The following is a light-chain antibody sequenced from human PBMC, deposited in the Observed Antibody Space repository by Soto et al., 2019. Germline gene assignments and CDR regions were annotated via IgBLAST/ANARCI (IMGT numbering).Light chain of an antibody. CDR2: EVT. CDR3: NSFRVSHLYV. CDR1: STDVGGYNA. Sequence: QSALSQPASVSGSPGQTITISCTGTSTDVGGYNAVSWYQHHPGKAPKLIIYEVTHRPSGVSDRFSASKSGNTASLTISGLQAEDEADYYCNSFRVSHLYVFGPRTKVTVL. J-gene: IGLJ1*01. V-gene: IGLV2-14*01.